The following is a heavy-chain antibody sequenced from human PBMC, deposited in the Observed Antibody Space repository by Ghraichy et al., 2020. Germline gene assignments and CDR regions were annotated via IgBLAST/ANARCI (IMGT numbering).Heavy chain of an antibody. CDR2: ISSGGYDT. Sequence: GGSLRLSCAASGFTYSDYAMSWVRQVPGKGLEWVASISSGGYDTYYGDSVKGRFTISRDNSKNTLSLQMNSLRAEDTAIYYCSKDRSTYLLSCWCCMVVRGHGTTVTVSS. CDR1: GFTYSDYA. J-gene: IGHJ6*02. CDR3: SKDRSTYLLSCWCCMVV. D-gene: IGHD4/OR15-4a*01. V-gene: IGHV3-23*01.